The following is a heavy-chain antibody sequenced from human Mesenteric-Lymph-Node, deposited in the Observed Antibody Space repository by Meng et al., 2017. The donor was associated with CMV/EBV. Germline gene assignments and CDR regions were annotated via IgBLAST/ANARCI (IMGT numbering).Heavy chain of an antibody. V-gene: IGHV3-30*02. D-gene: IGHD2-21*02. CDR2: IRNDAKDN. Sequence: GGSLRLSCAASGFTFSNSGMHWVRQAPAKGLEWVAFIRNDAKDNYYIDSVKGRFTISRDNSKNMVYLQMNSLRTEDTAVYYCAKVTAGSFYHGFDNWGQGTLVTVSS. J-gene: IGHJ4*02. CDR1: GFTFSNSG. CDR3: AKVTAGSFYHGFDN.